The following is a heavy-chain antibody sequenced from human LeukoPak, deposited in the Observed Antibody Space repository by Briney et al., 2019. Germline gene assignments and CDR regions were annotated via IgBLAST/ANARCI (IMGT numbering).Heavy chain of an antibody. CDR3: ARDHDTQWLAFDY. CDR1: GGSIPSYY. D-gene: IGHD6-19*01. CDR2: IYYSGST. Sequence: SETLSLTCSVSGGSIPSYYWSWIRQPPGKGLEWIGYIYYSGSTNYNPSLKSRVTISVDTSKNQFSLKLSSVTAADTAVYYCARDHDTQWLAFDYWGQGTLVTVSS. V-gene: IGHV4-59*01. J-gene: IGHJ4*02.